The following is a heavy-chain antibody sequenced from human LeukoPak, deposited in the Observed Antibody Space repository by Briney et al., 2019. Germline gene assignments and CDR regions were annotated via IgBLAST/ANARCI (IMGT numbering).Heavy chain of an antibody. J-gene: IGHJ4*02. CDR1: GGSFSGYY. Sequence: SETLSLTCAVYGGSFSGYYWSWIRQPPGKGLEWIGEINHSGSTNYNPSLKSRVTISVDTSKNQFSLKLSSVTAADTAVYYCAVLASAAHESLSDYWGQGTLVTVSS. CDR2: INHSGST. D-gene: IGHD2-2*01. CDR3: AVLASAAHESLSDY. V-gene: IGHV4-34*01.